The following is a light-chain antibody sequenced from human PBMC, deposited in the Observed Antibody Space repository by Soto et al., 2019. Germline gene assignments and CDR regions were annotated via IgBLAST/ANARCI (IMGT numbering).Light chain of an antibody. CDR1: RSVSSN. CDR2: GAS. V-gene: IGKV3-15*01. CDR3: QQYNNWWT. J-gene: IGKJ1*01. Sequence: IVMTQSPATLSVSPGERATLSCRAGRSVSSNLAWYQQKPGQAPRLLIYGASTRATGIPARFSGSGSGTEFTLTISSLQSEDFAVYYCQQYNNWWTFGQGTKVEI.